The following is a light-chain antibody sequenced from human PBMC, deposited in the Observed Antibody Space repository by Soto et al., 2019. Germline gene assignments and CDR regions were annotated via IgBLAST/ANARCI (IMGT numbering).Light chain of an antibody. J-gene: IGLJ2*01. CDR1: SSDIGRYNY. CDR2: GVN. Sequence: QSALTQPASVSGSPGQSITISCTGTSSDIGRYNYVSWYQQHPGKAPRLVISGVNKRPSGISNRFSGSKSGNTASLTISGLQANDEAIYSCAAYTSTTTLLVFGGGTNLTVL. CDR3: AAYTSTTTLLV. V-gene: IGLV2-14*01.